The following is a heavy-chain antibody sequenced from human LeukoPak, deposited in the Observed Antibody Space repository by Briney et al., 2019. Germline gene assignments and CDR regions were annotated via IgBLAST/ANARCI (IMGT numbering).Heavy chain of an antibody. J-gene: IGHJ4*02. CDR2: IWYDGSNK. D-gene: IGHD6-19*01. CDR1: GFTFSSYG. Sequence: GALRLSCAASGFTFSSYGMHWVRQAPGKGLEWVAVIWYDGSNKYYADSVKGRFTISRDNSKNTLYLQMNSLRAEDTAVYYCARDPSQFASSGWYDYWGQGTLVTVSS. CDR3: ARDPSQFASSGWYDY. V-gene: IGHV3-33*01.